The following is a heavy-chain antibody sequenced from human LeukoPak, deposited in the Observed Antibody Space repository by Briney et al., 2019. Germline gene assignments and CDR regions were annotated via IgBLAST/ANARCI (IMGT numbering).Heavy chain of an antibody. Sequence: SETLSLTCTVSGGSISSYYWSWIRQPPGKGLEWIGYIYHSGSTNYNPSLKSRVTISVDTSKNQFSLKLSSVTAADTAVYYCARVSAGAYYFDYWGQGTLVTVSS. J-gene: IGHJ4*02. CDR2: IYHSGST. CDR1: GGSISSYY. V-gene: IGHV4-59*01. D-gene: IGHD6-19*01. CDR3: ARVSAGAYYFDY.